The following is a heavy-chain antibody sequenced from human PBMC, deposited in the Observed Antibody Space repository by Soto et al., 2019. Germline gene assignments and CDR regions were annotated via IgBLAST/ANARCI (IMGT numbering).Heavy chain of an antibody. J-gene: IGHJ4*02. CDR2: ISYDGSNK. Sequence: GGSLRLSCAASGFTFSSYGMHWVRQAPGKGLEWVAVISYDGSNKYYADSVKGRFTISRDNSKNTLYLQMNSLRAEDTAVYYCAKDYVFRYGGNRHFDYWGQGTLVTVSS. CDR3: AKDYVFRYGGNRHFDY. V-gene: IGHV3-30*18. D-gene: IGHD2-15*01. CDR1: GFTFSSYG.